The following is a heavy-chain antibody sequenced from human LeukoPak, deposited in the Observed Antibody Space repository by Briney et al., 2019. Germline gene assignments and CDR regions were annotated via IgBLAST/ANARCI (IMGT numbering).Heavy chain of an antibody. Sequence: GGSLRLSCSASGLTLTSHSITWFRQAPGKGLDRVSSITGIGSSTYYADSVKGRFTISRDNSKSTIYLHMNSLRAEDTAIYYCAKGLFAYSWYYSDYWGQGTLVTVSS. CDR1: GLTLTSHS. CDR3: AKGLFAYSWYYSDY. J-gene: IGHJ4*02. V-gene: IGHV3-23*01. CDR2: ITGIGSST. D-gene: IGHD5-12*01.